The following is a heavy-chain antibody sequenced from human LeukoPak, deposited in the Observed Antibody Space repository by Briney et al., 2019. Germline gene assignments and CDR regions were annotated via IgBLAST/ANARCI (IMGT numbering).Heavy chain of an antibody. CDR3: ARVDMATITFTPFDF. CDR2: VNPNSGGT. J-gene: IGHJ4*02. CDR1: GYTFIDYY. Sequence: ASVKVSCKSSGYTFIDYYIHWVRPAPGQGLEWMGWVNPNSGGTDYAQNFQGRITMTTDTSISTAYMELSRLTSDDTAVYYCARVDMATITFTPFDFWGQGTLVIVSS. V-gene: IGHV1-2*02. D-gene: IGHD5-24*01.